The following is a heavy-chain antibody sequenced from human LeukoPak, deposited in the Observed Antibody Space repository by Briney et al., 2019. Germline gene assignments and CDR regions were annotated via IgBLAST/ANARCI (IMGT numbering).Heavy chain of an antibody. Sequence: GGSLRLSCAASRFTFSSYWMSWVRQAPGKGLVWVANIKEDGSEKYYVDSVKGRFTISRDNAKNSVYLLMNSLRDEDTAVYYCASDRWWLDFWGQGTLVTVSS. CDR3: ASDRWWLDF. CDR2: IKEDGSEK. V-gene: IGHV3-7*01. J-gene: IGHJ4*02. CDR1: RFTFSSYW. D-gene: IGHD2-15*01.